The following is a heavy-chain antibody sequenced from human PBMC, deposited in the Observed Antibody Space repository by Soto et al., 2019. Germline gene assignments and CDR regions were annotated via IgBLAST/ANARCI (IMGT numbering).Heavy chain of an antibody. CDR3: ARKGGSFPGGEFDY. J-gene: IGHJ4*02. CDR1: GFTVSSNY. Sequence: EVQLMESWGGLVQPGGSLRLSCAASGFTVSSNYMSWVRQAPGKGLEWVSVIYSGGSTYYADSVKGRFTISRDNSKNTLYLQMNSLRAEDTAVYYCARKGGSFPGGEFDYWGQGTLVTVSS. D-gene: IGHD1-26*01. V-gene: IGHV3-66*01. CDR2: IYSGGST.